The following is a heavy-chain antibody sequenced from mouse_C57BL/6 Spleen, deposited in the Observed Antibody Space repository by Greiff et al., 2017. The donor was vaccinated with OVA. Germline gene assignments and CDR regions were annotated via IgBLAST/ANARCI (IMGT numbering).Heavy chain of an antibody. CDR3: ARHGEGDYGNYAAWFAY. J-gene: IGHJ3*01. D-gene: IGHD2-1*01. Sequence: QVQLKESGAELVKPGASVKLSCKASGYTFTEYTIHWVKQRSGQGLEWIGWFYPGSGSIKYNEKFKDKATLTADKSSSTVYMELSRLTSEDSAVYFCARHGEGDYGNYAAWFAYWGQGTLDTVSA. V-gene: IGHV1-62-2*01. CDR2: FYPGSGSI. CDR1: GYTFTEYT.